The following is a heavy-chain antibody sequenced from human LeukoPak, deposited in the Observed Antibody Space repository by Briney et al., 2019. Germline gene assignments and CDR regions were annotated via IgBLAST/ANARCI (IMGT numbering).Heavy chain of an antibody. CDR2: IIPILGIT. V-gene: IGHV1-69*04. Sequence: GASVKVSCKTSGGTFSRDAVSWMRQAPGQGFEWMGRIIPILGITNYAQRFKGRLTITADKSTASMELRSLRSEDTAIYYCARDRITQDGYHYYGMAVWGQGTTVNVSS. CDR3: ARDRITQDGYHYYGMAV. CDR1: GGTFSRDA. J-gene: IGHJ6*02. D-gene: IGHD1-14*01.